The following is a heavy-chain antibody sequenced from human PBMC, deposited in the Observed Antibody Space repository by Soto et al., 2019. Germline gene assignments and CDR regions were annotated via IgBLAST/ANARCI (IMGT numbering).Heavy chain of an antibody. CDR1: GGSISSGGYY. CDR3: ARDHANPGYCSGGSCYPRGWFDP. J-gene: IGHJ5*02. D-gene: IGHD2-15*01. V-gene: IGHV4-31*03. CDR2: IYYSGST. Sequence: PSETLSLTCTVSGGSISSGGYYWSWIRQHPGKGLEWIGYIYYSGSTYYNPSLKSRVTISVDTSKNQFSLKLSSVTAADTAVYYCARDHANPGYCSGGSCYPRGWFDPWGQGTLVTVSS.